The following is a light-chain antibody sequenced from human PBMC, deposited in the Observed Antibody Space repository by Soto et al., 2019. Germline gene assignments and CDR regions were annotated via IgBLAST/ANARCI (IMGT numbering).Light chain of an antibody. CDR1: SSDIGVYNY. Sequence: QSVLTQPASVSGSPGQSITISCTGTSSDIGVYNYVSWYQQHPGKAPKLVICEVSNRPSGVSSRFSGSKSGNTASLTISGLRAEDEADYYCTSFTTTKIWVFGGGTQLTVL. V-gene: IGLV2-14*03. CDR3: TSFTTTKIWV. J-gene: IGLJ3*02. CDR2: EVS.